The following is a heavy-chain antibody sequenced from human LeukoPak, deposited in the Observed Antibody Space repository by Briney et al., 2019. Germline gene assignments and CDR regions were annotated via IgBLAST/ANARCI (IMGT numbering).Heavy chain of an antibody. Sequence: GASVKVSCKASGYTFTSYAMHWVRQAPGQRLEWMGWINAGNGNTKYSQKFQGRVTITRDTSASTAYMELSSLRSEDTAMYYCARETGDRGIDYWGQGTLVTVSS. D-gene: IGHD7-27*01. V-gene: IGHV1-3*01. CDR3: ARETGDRGIDY. J-gene: IGHJ4*02. CDR1: GYTFTSYA. CDR2: INAGNGNT.